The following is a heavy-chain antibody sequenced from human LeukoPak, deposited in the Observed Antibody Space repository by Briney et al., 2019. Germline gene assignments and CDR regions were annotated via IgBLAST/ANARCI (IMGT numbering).Heavy chain of an antibody. Sequence: GGSLRLSCATSGFSFSFYGMQWVRQAPGKGLEWVAVIWNDGSQKYYGDSVKGRFTISKDNSRKTVNPQMDSLRAEDTAIYYCTRWGAGGLTLDYWGQGVLVTVSS. CDR3: TRWGAGGLTLDY. CDR2: IWNDGSQK. J-gene: IGHJ4*02. D-gene: IGHD3-16*01. CDR1: GFSFSFYG. V-gene: IGHV3-33*01.